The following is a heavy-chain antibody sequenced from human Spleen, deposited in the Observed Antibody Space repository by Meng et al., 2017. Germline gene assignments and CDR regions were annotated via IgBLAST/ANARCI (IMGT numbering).Heavy chain of an antibody. D-gene: IGHD3-3*01. CDR1: GGSFIGYY. J-gene: IGHJ4*02. V-gene: IGHV4-34*01. Sequence: VPLQEWGAGLLKPSEPLSLTCAVYGGSFIGYYWSWIRQPPGKGLEWIGEINHSGSTNYNPSLKSRVTISVDTSKNQFSLKLSSVTAADTAVYYCARVSRGWSGYYGYWGQGTLVTVSS. CDR3: ARVSRGWSGYYGY. CDR2: INHSGST.